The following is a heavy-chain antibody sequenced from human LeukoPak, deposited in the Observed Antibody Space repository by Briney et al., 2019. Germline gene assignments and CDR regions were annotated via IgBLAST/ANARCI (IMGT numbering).Heavy chain of an antibody. V-gene: IGHV3-23*01. J-gene: IGHJ4*02. CDR2: ISDTGNT. CDR1: GFISISYT. D-gene: IGHD2-15*01. CDR3: AKAPVTTCRGAFCYPFDY. Sequence: GGSLRLSCAASGFISISYTMSWVRQAPGKGLEWVSAISDTGNTYHADSVKGRFTISRDSSKNTLFLQMNRLRPEDAAVYYCAKAPVTTCRGAFCYPFDYWGLGTLVTVSS.